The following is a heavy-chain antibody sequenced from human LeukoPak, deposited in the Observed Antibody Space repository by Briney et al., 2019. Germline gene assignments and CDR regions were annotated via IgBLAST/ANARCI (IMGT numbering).Heavy chain of an antibody. V-gene: IGHV4-31*03. J-gene: IGHJ4*02. D-gene: IGHD6-13*01. CDR3: ATFSWYNHFDY. CDR1: GGSVSSGGYY. Sequence: SESLSLTCTVSGGSVSSGGYYWSWIRPHAGRGLEWIGYIYYSGSTYYNPSLKGRVTISVDTSKNQFSLKLSSVTAADTAVYYCATFSWYNHFDYWGQGTLVTVSS. CDR2: IYYSGST.